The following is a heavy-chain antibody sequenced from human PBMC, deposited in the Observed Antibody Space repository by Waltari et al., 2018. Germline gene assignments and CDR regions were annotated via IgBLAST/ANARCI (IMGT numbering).Heavy chain of an antibody. D-gene: IGHD4-17*01. J-gene: IGHJ4*02. CDR3: ARADGDYSYYFDY. CDR2: IYYSGST. Sequence: QLQLQESGPGLVKPSETLSLTCTVSGVPISSSSYYWGWIRQPPGKGLEWIGSIYYSGSTYYNPSLKSRVTISVDTSKNQFSLKLSSVTAADTAVYYCARADGDYSYYFDYWGQGTLVTVSS. CDR1: GVPISSSSYY. V-gene: IGHV4-39*07.